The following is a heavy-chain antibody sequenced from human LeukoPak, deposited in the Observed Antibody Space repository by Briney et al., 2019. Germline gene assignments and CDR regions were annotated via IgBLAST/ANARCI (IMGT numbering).Heavy chain of an antibody. CDR3: ARGSSSWYGNHYYYMDV. CDR1: GYTFTGYY. V-gene: IGHV1-2*02. D-gene: IGHD6-13*01. CDR2: INPNSGGT. Sequence: ASVKVSCKASGYTFTGYYMHWVRQAPGQGLEWMGWINPNSGGTNYAQKFQGRVTMTRDTSISTAYMELSRLRSDDTAVYYCARGSSSWYGNHYYYMDVWGKGTTVTVSS. J-gene: IGHJ6*03.